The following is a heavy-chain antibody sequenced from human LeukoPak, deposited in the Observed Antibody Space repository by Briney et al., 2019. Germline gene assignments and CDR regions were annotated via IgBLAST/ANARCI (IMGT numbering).Heavy chain of an antibody. J-gene: IGHJ4*02. CDR3: ARGVAVAGSYYFDY. V-gene: IGHV3-7*01. CDR1: GFTFSSYW. Sequence: PGRSLRLSCAASGFTFSSYWMSWVRQAPGKGLEWVANIKQDGSEEYYVDSVKGRFTISRDNAKNSLYLQMNSLRAEDTAVYYCARGVAVAGSYYFDYWGQGTLVTVSS. CDR2: IKQDGSEE. D-gene: IGHD6-19*01.